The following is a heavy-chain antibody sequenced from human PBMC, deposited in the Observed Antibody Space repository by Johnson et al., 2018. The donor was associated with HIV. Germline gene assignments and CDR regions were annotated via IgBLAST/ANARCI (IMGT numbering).Heavy chain of an antibody. CDR2: IYSDGTT. CDR1: GFTVRSSY. D-gene: IGHD6-13*01. CDR3: ARGGIAAKEPWRAFDI. J-gene: IGHJ3*02. Sequence: MQLVESGGGLVQPGGSLRLSCAASGFTVRSSYMSWVRQAPGKGLEHVSVIYSDGTTYYADFVKGRFTISRDSSKYTLYLQMNSLRAEDTALYYCARGGIAAKEPWRAFDIWGQGTMVTVSS. V-gene: IGHV3-66*01.